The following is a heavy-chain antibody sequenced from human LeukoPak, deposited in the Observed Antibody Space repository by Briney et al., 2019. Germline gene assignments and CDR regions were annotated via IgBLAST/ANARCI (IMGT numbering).Heavy chain of an antibody. CDR2: IGISSSTI. Sequence: PGGSLRLSCAASGFTFSNYWLSWVRQSPGKGLEWLSYIGISSSTIYYADSVKGRFTISRDNAKNSLYLQMNSLRDEDTAVYYCATDYNFAFDYWGQGTLVTVSP. D-gene: IGHD1-1*01. CDR1: GFTFSNYW. V-gene: IGHV3-48*02. J-gene: IGHJ4*02. CDR3: ATDYNFAFDY.